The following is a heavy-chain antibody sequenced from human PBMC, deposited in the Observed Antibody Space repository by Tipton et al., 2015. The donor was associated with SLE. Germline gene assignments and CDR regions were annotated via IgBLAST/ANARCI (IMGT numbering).Heavy chain of an antibody. Sequence: SLRLSCAASGFIFRNYWMSWVRQSPVKGLEWVANIKGDGSEEYYVDSVKGRFTVSRDNARNSLYLQMYSLRADDTAVYYCASAQIAAKAFDIWGQGTMVTVSS. CDR3: ASAQIAAKAFDI. V-gene: IGHV3-7*01. CDR2: IKGDGSEE. J-gene: IGHJ3*02. CDR1: GFIFRNYW. D-gene: IGHD6-25*01.